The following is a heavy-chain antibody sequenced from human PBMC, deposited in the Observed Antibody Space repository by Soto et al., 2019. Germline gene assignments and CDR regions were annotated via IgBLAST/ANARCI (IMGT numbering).Heavy chain of an antibody. J-gene: IGHJ4*02. CDR3: AKTLGVVVPAAIRGYFDY. CDR1: GFTFSSYA. CDR2: ISGSGGST. V-gene: IGHV3-23*01. D-gene: IGHD2-2*01. Sequence: PGGSLRLSCAASGFTFSSYAMSWVRQAPGKGLEWVSAISGSGGSTYYADSVKGRFTISRDNSKNTLYLQMNSLRAEDTAVYYCAKTLGVVVPAAIRGYFDYWGQGTLVTVSS.